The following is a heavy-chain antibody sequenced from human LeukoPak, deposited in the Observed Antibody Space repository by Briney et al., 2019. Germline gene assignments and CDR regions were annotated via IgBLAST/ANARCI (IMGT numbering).Heavy chain of an antibody. CDR2: ISSSSSYI. V-gene: IGHV3-21*01. CDR3: AGSGSNWNDYCDY. J-gene: IGHJ4*02. CDR1: GFTFSSYS. Sequence: PGRSLRLSCAASGFTFSSYSMNWVCQAPGKGLEWVSSISSSSSYIYYADSVKGRFTISRDNAKNSLYLQMNSLRAEGTAVYYCAGSGSNWNDYCDYWGQGTLVTVSS. D-gene: IGHD1-20*01.